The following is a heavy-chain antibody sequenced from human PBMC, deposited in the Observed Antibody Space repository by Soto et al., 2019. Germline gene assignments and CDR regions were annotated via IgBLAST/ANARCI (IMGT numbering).Heavy chain of an antibody. Sequence: ASVKVSCKASGYTFTSCGISWVRQAPGQGLEWMGWISAYNGNTNYAQKLQGRVTMTTDTSTSTAYMELRSLRSDDTAVYYCARVSGPGYSSGQEPWGQGTLVTVSS. CDR1: GYTFTSCG. CDR3: ARVSGPGYSSGQEP. CDR2: ISAYNGNT. D-gene: IGHD6-19*01. V-gene: IGHV1-18*04. J-gene: IGHJ5*02.